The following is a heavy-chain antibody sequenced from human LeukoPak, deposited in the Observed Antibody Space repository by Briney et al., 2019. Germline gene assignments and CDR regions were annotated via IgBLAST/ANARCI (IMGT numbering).Heavy chain of an antibody. V-gene: IGHV4-34*01. CDR3: ARNRSVTTTPGFDH. CDR1: GGSLSGYY. J-gene: IGHJ4*02. CDR2: INHSGAT. Sequence: SETLSLTCAVYGGSLSGYYWSWIRQPPGKGLEWIGEINHSGATNYNPSLKSRVTIAVDTSKNQFSLRLSSVTAADTAVYYCARNRSVTTTPGFDHWGQGTLVTVSS. D-gene: IGHD4-17*01.